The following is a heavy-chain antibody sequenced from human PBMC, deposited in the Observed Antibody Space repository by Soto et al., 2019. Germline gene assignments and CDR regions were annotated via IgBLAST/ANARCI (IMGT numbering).Heavy chain of an antibody. CDR2: ISYDGSNK. Sequence: GGSLRLSCAASGFTFSSYGMHWVRQAPGKGLEWVAVISYDGSNKYYADSVKGRFTISRDNSKNTLYLQMNSLRAEDTAVYYCAKVLAGGYYYYYYGMDVWGQGTTVTGLL. CDR1: GFTFSSYG. J-gene: IGHJ6*02. D-gene: IGHD2-15*01. V-gene: IGHV3-30*18. CDR3: AKVLAGGYYYYYYGMDV.